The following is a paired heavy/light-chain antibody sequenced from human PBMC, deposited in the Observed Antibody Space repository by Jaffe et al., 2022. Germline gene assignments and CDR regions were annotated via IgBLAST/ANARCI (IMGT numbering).Heavy chain of an antibody. J-gene: IGHJ3*02. CDR2: INHSGST. D-gene: IGHD2-2*01. Sequence: QVQLQQWGAGLLKPSETLSLTCAVYGGSFSGYYWSWIRQPPGKGLEWIGEINHSGSTNYNPSLKSRVTISVDTSKNQFSLKLSSVTAADTAVYYCARGLITRYQLRLDAFDIWGQGTMVTVSS. V-gene: IGHV4-34*01. CDR3: ARGLITRYQLRLDAFDI. CDR1: GGSFSGYY.
Light chain of an antibody. J-gene: IGLJ3*02. Sequence: QSVLTQPPSVSAAPGQKVTISCSGSSSNIGNNYVSWYQQLPGTAPKLLIYENNKRPSGIPDRFSGSKSGTSATLGITGLQTGDEADYYCGTWDSSLSVWVFGGGTKLTVL. CDR1: SSNIGNNY. CDR3: GTWDSSLSVWV. V-gene: IGLV1-51*02. CDR2: ENN.